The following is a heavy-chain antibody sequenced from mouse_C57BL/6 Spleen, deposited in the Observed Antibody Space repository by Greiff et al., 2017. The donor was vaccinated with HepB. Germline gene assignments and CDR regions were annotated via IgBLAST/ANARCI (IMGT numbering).Heavy chain of an antibody. CDR3: ARSVGSSLYYFDY. J-gene: IGHJ2*01. D-gene: IGHD1-1*01. V-gene: IGHV1-26*01. CDR1: GYTFTDYY. CDR2: INPNNGGT. Sequence: VQLQQSGPELVKPGASVKISCKASGYTFTDYYMNWVKQSHGKSLEWIGDINPNNGGTSYNQKFKGKATLTVDKSSSTAYMELRSLTSEDSAVYYCARSVGSSLYYFDYWGQGTTLTVSS.